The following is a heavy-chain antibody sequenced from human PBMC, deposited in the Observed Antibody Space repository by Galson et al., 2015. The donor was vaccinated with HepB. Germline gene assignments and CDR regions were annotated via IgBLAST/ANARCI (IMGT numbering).Heavy chain of an antibody. CDR1: GFTFSSYA. V-gene: IGHV3-23*01. CDR3: AKASVLLWFGELNWFDP. CDR2: ISGSGGST. Sequence: SLRLSCAASGFTFSSYAMSWVRQAPGKGLEWVSAISGSGGSTYYADSVKGRFTISRDNSKNTLYLQMNSLRAEDTAVYYCAKASVLLWFGELNWFDPWGQGTLVTVSS. J-gene: IGHJ5*02. D-gene: IGHD3-10*01.